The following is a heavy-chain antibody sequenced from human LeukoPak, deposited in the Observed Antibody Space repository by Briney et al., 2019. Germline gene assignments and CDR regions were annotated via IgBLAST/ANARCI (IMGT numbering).Heavy chain of an antibody. Sequence: GGSLRLSCAASGFTFSDYYMSWIRQAPGKWLGWVSYIIGSGSTIYYADSGKGRFTISRDNAKKSLYLQMNSLRAEDTAMYYCARDARYSNSWKDYWGQGTLVTVSS. D-gene: IGHD2/OR15-2a*01. J-gene: IGHJ4*02. V-gene: IGHV3-11*01. CDR3: ARDARYSNSWKDY. CDR1: GFTFSDYY. CDR2: IIGSGSTI.